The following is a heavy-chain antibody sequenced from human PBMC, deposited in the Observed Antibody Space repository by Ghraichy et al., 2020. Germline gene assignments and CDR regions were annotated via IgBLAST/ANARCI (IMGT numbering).Heavy chain of an antibody. CDR2: ISSSSSYI. CDR3: ARGSWTRAYGMDV. D-gene: IGHD3/OR15-3a*01. CDR1: GFTFSSYS. V-gene: IGHV3-21*01. Sequence: GESLNISCAASGFTFSSYSMNWVRQAPGKGLEWVSSISSSSSYIYYADSVKGRFTISRDNAKNSLYLQMNSLRAEDTAVYYCARGSWTRAYGMDVWGQGTTVTVSS. J-gene: IGHJ6*02.